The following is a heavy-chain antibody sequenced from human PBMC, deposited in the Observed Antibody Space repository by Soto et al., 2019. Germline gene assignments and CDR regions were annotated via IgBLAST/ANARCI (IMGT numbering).Heavy chain of an antibody. V-gene: IGHV1-69*06. CDR2: ILPIFGTT. J-gene: IGHJ6*02. CDR1: GLIFSSYA. CDR3: VSGATYDILTGKGYYFPGMDV. Sequence: QVQLVQSGAEVKKPGSSVKVSCKASGLIFSSYAISWVRQAPGQGLEWVGGILPIFGTTNYAQRFEGRVTISAGTSTTTTYLGLSTLRSEDTAVYFCVSGATYDILTGKGYYFPGMDVWGQGTTVTVSS. D-gene: IGHD3-9*01.